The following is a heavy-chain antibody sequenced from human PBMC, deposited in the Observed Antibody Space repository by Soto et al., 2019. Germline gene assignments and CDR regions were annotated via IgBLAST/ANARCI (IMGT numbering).Heavy chain of an antibody. CDR3: ARSVAVPGAHIDY. CDR1: GGSISGSY. D-gene: IGHD6-19*01. Sequence: SETLSLTCSVSGGSISGSYWSWIRQSPGKGLEWLGYVYYTGSTNYSPSLRSRVSISVDTSKNEFSLRLSSVTAADTAVYFCARSVAVPGAHIDYWGQGTQDTVSS. V-gene: IGHV4-59*01. CDR2: VYYTGST. J-gene: IGHJ4*02.